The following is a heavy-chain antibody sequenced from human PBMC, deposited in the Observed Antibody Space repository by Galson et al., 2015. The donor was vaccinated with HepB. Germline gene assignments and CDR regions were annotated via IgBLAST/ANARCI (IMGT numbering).Heavy chain of an antibody. CDR1: GDSISSYS. D-gene: IGHD2/OR15-2a*01. CDR3: ARRIVIGGSEGLYNWFDS. V-gene: IGHV4-59*08. CDR2: IYYSGNT. J-gene: IGHJ5*01. Sequence: SETLSLTCTVSGDSISSYSWNWIRQPPGKGLEWIRYIYYSGNTNYNPSLKSRVTISLDTSRNQFSLRLNSVAAADTAVYYCARRIVIGGSEGLYNWFDSWGQGTLVTVSS.